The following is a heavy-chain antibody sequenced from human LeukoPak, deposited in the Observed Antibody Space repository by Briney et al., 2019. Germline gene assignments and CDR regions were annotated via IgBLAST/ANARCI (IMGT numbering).Heavy chain of an antibody. D-gene: IGHD3-16*01. CDR3: ASLLPDPFGLYYFDY. CDR2: ISGSGGST. J-gene: IGHJ4*02. Sequence: GGSPRLSCTASGFTFRSYDMSWVRQAPGKGLEWVSAISGSGGSTYYADSVKGRFTISRDNSKNTLYLQMNSLRAEDTAVYYCASLLPDPFGLYYFDYWGQGTLVTVSS. V-gene: IGHV3-23*01. CDR1: GFTFRSYD.